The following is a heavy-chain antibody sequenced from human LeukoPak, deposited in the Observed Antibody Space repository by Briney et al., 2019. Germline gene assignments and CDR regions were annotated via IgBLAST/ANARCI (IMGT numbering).Heavy chain of an antibody. CDR2: INHSGST. J-gene: IGHJ5*02. CDR3: ARGQGSLLWFGELRRPASWFDP. Sequence: SETLSLTCAVYGGSFSGYYWGWIRQPPGKGLEWIGEINHSGSTNYNPSLKSRVTISVDTSKNQFSLKLSSVTAADTAVYYCARGQGSLLWFGELRRPASWFDPWGQGTLVTVSS. V-gene: IGHV4-34*01. CDR1: GGSFSGYY. D-gene: IGHD3-10*01.